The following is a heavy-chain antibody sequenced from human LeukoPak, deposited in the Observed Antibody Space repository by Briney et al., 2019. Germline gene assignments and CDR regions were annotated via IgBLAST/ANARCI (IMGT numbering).Heavy chain of an antibody. V-gene: IGHV3-7*01. CDR3: ATRINGCPYH. CDR1: GFTFTTYW. J-gene: IGHJ4*02. Sequence: PGGSLRLSCAASGFTFTTYWMMWVAPAQGKGRKWVAKIKQDGSEEYYVDSVRGRFTISRDNAKNSVYLQMNSLRAEDTAVYYCATRINGCPYHWGQGTLVTVSS. CDR2: IKQDGSEE. D-gene: IGHD5-24*01.